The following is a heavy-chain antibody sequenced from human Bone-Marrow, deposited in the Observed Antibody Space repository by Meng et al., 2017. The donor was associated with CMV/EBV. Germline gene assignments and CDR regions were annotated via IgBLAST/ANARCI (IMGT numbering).Heavy chain of an antibody. J-gene: IGHJ4*02. CDR1: FTGYY. D-gene: IGHD2-21*01. V-gene: IGHV1-2*02. Sequence: FTGYYMHCVRQAPGQGLEWMGWINPNSGGTNYAQKFQGRVTMTRDTSISTAYMELSRLRSDDTAVYYCARDPLETYCGGDCYSNNFDYWGQGTLVTVSS. CDR2: INPNSGGT. CDR3: ARDPLETYCGGDCYSNNFDY.